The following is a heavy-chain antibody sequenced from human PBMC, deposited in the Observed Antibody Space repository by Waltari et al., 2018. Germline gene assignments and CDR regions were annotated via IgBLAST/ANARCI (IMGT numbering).Heavy chain of an antibody. J-gene: IGHJ4*01. CDR3: AKGSFEGGFDY. CDR1: GNSVSDDRAA. CDR2: TYCRSNWYN. Sequence: QVQLQQSGPGLLRPSQTLSLTCAISGNSVSDDRAAWNWIRQSPSRGLEWLGRTYCRSNWYNDYALSVESRITINPDTSKNQFSLHLNYLTPEDTAVYFCAKGSFEGGFDYWGHGTLVIVSS. V-gene: IGHV6-1*01. D-gene: IGHD3-16*01.